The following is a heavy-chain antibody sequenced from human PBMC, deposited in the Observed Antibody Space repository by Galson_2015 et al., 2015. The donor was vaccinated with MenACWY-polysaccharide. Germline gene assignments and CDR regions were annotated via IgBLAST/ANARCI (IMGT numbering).Heavy chain of an antibody. CDR2: ISSSGSTI. Sequence: SLRLSCAASGFTFSDYYMSWLRQAPGKGLEWVSYISSSGSTIYYADSVKGRFTISRDNAKNSLYLQMNSLRAEDTAVYYCATEAVVRIAVAYGMDVWGQGTTVTVSS. V-gene: IGHV3-11*01. CDR1: GFTFSDYY. CDR3: ATEAVVRIAVAYGMDV. J-gene: IGHJ6*02. D-gene: IGHD6-19*01.